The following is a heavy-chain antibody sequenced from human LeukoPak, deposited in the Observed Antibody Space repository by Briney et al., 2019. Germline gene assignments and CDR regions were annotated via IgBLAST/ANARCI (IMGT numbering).Heavy chain of an antibody. CDR1: GDSISNYY. CDR2: TRYSGSN. Sequence: SETLSLTCSVSGDSISNYYWNWIRQPPEKGLEWIGFTRYSGSNNYNPSLKSRVTMSVDTSKNQFSLRLSSVTAADTAVYYCAKWAQAQNAFHIWGQGTVVTVSS. J-gene: IGHJ3*02. D-gene: IGHD2-8*01. CDR3: AKWAQAQNAFHI. V-gene: IGHV4-59*01.